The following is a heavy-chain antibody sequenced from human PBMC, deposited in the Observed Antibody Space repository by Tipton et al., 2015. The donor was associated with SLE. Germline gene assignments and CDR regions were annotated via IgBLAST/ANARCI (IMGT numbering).Heavy chain of an antibody. V-gene: IGHV4-31*03. D-gene: IGHD6-13*01. CDR1: GGSISSGGYY. CDR2: IYYSGST. CDR3: ARDVAAAGLFDY. Sequence: TLSLTCTVSGGSISSGGYYWSWIRQHPGKGLEWIGYIYYSGSTYYNPSLKSRVTISVDTSKNQFSLKLSSVTAADTAVYYCARDVAAAGLFDYWGQGTLVTVSS. J-gene: IGHJ4*02.